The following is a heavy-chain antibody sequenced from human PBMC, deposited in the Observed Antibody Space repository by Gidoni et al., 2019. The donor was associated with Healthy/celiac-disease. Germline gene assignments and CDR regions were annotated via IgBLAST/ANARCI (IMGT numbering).Heavy chain of an antibody. Sequence: VPLFASGGGLVQPGGSLRLPCAASGSPFRSYAMSWVRQAPGKGLEWVSAISGSGGSTYYADSVKGRFTISRDNSKNTLYLQMNSLRAEDTAVYYCAKEGDCGGDCALDYWGQGTLVTVSS. CDR3: AKEGDCGGDCALDY. CDR2: ISGSGGST. J-gene: IGHJ4*02. CDR1: GSPFRSYA. V-gene: IGHV3-23*01. D-gene: IGHD2-21*02.